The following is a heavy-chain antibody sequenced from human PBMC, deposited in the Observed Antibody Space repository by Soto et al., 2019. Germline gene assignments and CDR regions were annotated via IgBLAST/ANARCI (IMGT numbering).Heavy chain of an antibody. V-gene: IGHV3-21*06. D-gene: IGHD3-22*01. CDR2: ISSTRTYI. CDR1: GFNVRMDV. J-gene: IGHJ4*02. CDR3: VREGSYETSGKYIQAFCY. Sequence: GGSLRLSCPPSGFNVRMDVIDFIRHSAFEWLEWVSSISSTRTYIHYGDSVKGRFTISRDNAKNAMYLEMNSLRDGDTAIYYCVREGSYETSGKYIQAFCYWGQGTLVTVSS.